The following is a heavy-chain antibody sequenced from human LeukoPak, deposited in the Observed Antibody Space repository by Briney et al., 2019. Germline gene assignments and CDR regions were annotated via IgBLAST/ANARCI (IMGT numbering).Heavy chain of an antibody. CDR3: ARDYDSSGYYPYYFDY. D-gene: IGHD3-22*01. CDR1: GGSISSSSYY. J-gene: IGHJ4*02. Sequence: SEILSLTCTVSGGSISSSSYYWGWIRQPPGKGLEWIGSIYYSGSTYYNPSLKSRAAISVDTSKNQFSLKLSSVTAADTAVYYCARDYDSSGYYPYYFDYWGQGTLVTVSS. V-gene: IGHV4-39*01. CDR2: IYYSGST.